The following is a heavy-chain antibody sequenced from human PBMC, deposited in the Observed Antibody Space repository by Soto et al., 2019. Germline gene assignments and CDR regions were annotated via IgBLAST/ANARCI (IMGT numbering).Heavy chain of an antibody. D-gene: IGHD1-1*01. V-gene: IGHV3-30*03. CDR3: ARDQSWHDLVWWFDP. J-gene: IGHJ5*02. CDR2: ISSDGNNK. Sequence: GGSLRLSCAASGFTFRTYGMHWLRQAPGKGLEWVTLISSDGNNKYYTDSVKGKVTMTKDTSTNTVYLELHSLTPEDTAVYYCARDQSWHDLVWWFDPWGQGTLVTVSS. CDR1: GFTFRTYG.